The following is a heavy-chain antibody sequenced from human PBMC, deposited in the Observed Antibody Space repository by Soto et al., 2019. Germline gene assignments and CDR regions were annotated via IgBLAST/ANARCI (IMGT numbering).Heavy chain of an antibody. J-gene: IGHJ4*01. CDR3: ARDGGAAAGLDY. V-gene: IGHV4-39*02. Sequence: PSETLSLTCTISGDSISSSSHYWGWIRQPPGKGLEWIGSIYYSDSSYYNPSLKSRVTMSVDTSKNQFSLNLSSVTAADTAVYYCARDGGAAAGLDYWGHGTLVTVSS. D-gene: IGHD6-13*01. CDR2: IYYSDSS. CDR1: GDSISSSSHY.